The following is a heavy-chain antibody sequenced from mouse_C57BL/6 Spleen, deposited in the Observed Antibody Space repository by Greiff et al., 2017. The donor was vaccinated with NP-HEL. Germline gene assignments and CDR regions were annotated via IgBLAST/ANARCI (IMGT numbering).Heavy chain of an antibody. V-gene: IGHV1-61*01. CDR1: GYTFTSYW. Sequence: QVQLQQSGAELVRPGSSVKLSCKASGYTFTSYWMDWVKQRPGQGLEWIGNIYPSDSETHYNQKFKDKATLTVDKSSSTAYMQLSSLTSEDSAVYYCARKSNYHAMDYWGQGTSVTVSS. J-gene: IGHJ4*01. D-gene: IGHD2-5*01. CDR2: IYPSDSET. CDR3: ARKSNYHAMDY.